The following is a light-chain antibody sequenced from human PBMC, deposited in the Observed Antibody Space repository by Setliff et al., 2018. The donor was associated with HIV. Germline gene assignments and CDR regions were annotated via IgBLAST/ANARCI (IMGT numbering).Light chain of an antibody. V-gene: IGLV2-14*02. Sequence: QSALTQPASVSGSPGQSITISCTGTSSDVGRYNLVSWYQQHLGKAPKLMIYQATKRPSGVSNRFSGSKSGSTASLTISGLQAEDEADYYCSSYTSTYTRVFGTGTKVTVL. CDR1: SSDVGRYNL. CDR3: SSYTSTYTRV. CDR2: QAT. J-gene: IGLJ1*01.